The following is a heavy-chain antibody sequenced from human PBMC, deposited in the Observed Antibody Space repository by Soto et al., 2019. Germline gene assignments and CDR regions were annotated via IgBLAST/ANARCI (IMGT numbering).Heavy chain of an antibody. Sequence: SETLSLTCTVSGGSIRSYCWTWIRQPPGEGLEWIGEINHSGSTNYNPSLKSRVTISVDTYKNQFSLKLSSVTAADTAVYYCASYGGYCSGGSCYSMAWFDPWGQGTLVTVSS. CDR2: INHSGST. J-gene: IGHJ5*02. D-gene: IGHD2-15*01. CDR1: GGSIRSYC. CDR3: ASYGGYCSGGSCYSMAWFDP. V-gene: IGHV4-59*12.